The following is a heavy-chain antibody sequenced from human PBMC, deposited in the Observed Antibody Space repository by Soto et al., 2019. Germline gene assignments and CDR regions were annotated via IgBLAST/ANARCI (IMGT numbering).Heavy chain of an antibody. CDR3: ARVDLLVGTTYYFDS. V-gene: IGHV4-59*01. CDR1: GGSISSYY. CDR2: IYYRGST. D-gene: IGHD1-26*01. Sequence: SETLSLTCTVSGGSISSYYWSWIRQPPGKGLEWIGYIYYRGSTNYNPSLKSRVTISVDTSKNQFSLKLSSVTAADTAMYYCARVDLLVGTTYYFDSWGQGTLVTVSS. J-gene: IGHJ4*02.